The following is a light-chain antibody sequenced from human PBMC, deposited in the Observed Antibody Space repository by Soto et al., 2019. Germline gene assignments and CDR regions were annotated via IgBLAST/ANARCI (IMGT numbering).Light chain of an antibody. CDR1: PDISNY. J-gene: IGKJ4*01. CDR2: DAS. CDR3: QQYDNLPRD. V-gene: IGKV1-33*01. Sequence: DIPMTQSPSSLSASVGDRVTITCQASPDISNYLNWYQQKPGKAPKLLIYDASNLETGVPSRFSGSGSGTDFTFTISSLQPEDIATYYCQQYDNLPRDFGGGTKVEIK.